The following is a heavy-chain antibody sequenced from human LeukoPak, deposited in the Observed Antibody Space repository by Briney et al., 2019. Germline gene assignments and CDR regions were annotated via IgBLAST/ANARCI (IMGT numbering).Heavy chain of an antibody. V-gene: IGHV3-30*02. D-gene: IGHD3-10*01. CDR3: AKGVGGSANYYYMDV. Sequence: PGGSLRLFCAASGFAFSRYGMHWVRQAPGKGLEWVAFIPYDGSNKYYADSVKGRFTISKDNSKNTLYPQMNSLRPEDTAVYYCAKGVGGSANYYYMDVWGKGTTVTVSS. CDR1: GFAFSRYG. CDR2: IPYDGSNK. J-gene: IGHJ6*03.